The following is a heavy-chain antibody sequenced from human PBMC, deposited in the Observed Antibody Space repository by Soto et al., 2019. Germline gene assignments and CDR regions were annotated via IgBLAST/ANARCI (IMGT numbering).Heavy chain of an antibody. CDR3: AREYPYYYYGMDV. CDR1: GGSISSYY. D-gene: IGHD2-2*02. Sequence: ASETLSLTCTVSGGSISSYYWSWIRQPPGKGLEWIGYIYYSGSTNYNPSLKSRVAISVDTSKNQFSLKLSSVTAEDTAVYYCAREYPYYYYGMDVWGQGTTVTVSS. J-gene: IGHJ6*02. V-gene: IGHV4-59*01. CDR2: IYYSGST.